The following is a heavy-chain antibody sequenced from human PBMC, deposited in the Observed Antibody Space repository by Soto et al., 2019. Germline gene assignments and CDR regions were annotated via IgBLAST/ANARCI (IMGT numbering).Heavy chain of an antibody. J-gene: IGHJ6*03. CDR1: GYTFTGYY. D-gene: IGHD6-13*01. Sequence: GASVKVSCKASGYTFTGYYMHWVRQAPGQGLEWMGWINPNSGGTNYAQKFQGWVTMTRDTSISTAYMELSRLRSDDTAVYYCARDFIAAAGKLNYYYYYMDVWGKGTTVTVSS. CDR2: INPNSGGT. V-gene: IGHV1-2*04. CDR3: ARDFIAAAGKLNYYYYYMDV.